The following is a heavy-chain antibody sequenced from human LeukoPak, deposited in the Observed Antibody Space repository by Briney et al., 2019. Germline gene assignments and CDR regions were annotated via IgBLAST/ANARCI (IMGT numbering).Heavy chain of an antibody. J-gene: IGHJ5*02. Sequence: PSETLSLTCTVSGGSISSYYWSWIRQPPGKGLEWIGYIYYSGSTNYNPSLKSRVTISVDTSKNQFSLKLSSVTAADTAVYYCARGEYYDFWSGYLNWFDPWGQGTLVTVSS. V-gene: IGHV4-59*01. CDR2: IYYSGST. CDR1: GGSISSYY. CDR3: ARGEYYDFWSGYLNWFDP. D-gene: IGHD3-3*01.